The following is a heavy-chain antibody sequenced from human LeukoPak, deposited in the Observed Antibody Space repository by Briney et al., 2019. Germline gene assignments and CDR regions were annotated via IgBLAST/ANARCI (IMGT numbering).Heavy chain of an antibody. CDR2: INHSGST. Sequence: SETLSLTCAVYGGSFSGYYWSWIRQPPGKGLEWIGEINHSGSTNYNPSLKSRVTISVDTSKNQFPLKLSSVTAADTAVYYCARGEYSYGFDYWGQGTLVTVSS. CDR3: ARGEYSYGFDY. CDR1: GGSFSGYY. V-gene: IGHV4-34*01. J-gene: IGHJ4*02. D-gene: IGHD5-18*01.